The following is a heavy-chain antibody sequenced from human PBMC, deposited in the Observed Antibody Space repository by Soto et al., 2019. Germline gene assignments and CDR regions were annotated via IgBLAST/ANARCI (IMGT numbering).Heavy chain of an antibody. V-gene: IGHV2-5*01. D-gene: IGHD3-3*01. CDR3: SHMWGSGVFCLDV. J-gene: IGHJ6*02. CDR1: GFSLSTSGVG. Sequence: QITLRESGPTLMKPTQTLTLTCAFSGFSLSTSGVGVGCIRQPPGKALEWMALIFANDDKRYSPALMSSLTSTQNTSKNQAVRTTANIDPIDTAPYYSSHMWGSGVFCLDVWGQGATVTVAS. CDR2: IFANDDK.